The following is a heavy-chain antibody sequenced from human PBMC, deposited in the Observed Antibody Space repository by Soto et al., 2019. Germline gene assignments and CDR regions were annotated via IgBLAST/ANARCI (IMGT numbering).Heavy chain of an antibody. V-gene: IGHV5-51*01. CDR3: ARAGGYCSGGSCSFFGMDV. D-gene: IGHD2-15*01. CDR1: GYSFTSYW. Sequence: PAESLKISCKGSGYSFTSYWIGWVRQMPGKGLEWMGIIYPGDSATIYSPSFQGQVTISAGKSITTAYLQWSSLKASDTAIYYCARAGGYCSGGSCSFFGMDVWGQGTTVTVSS. CDR2: IYPGDSAT. J-gene: IGHJ6*02.